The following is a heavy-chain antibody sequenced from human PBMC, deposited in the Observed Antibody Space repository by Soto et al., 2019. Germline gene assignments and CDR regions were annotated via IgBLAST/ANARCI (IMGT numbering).Heavy chain of an antibody. CDR3: ARDPGGTDFAEWTYYFDY. J-gene: IGHJ4*02. CDR2: ISYDGSNK. CDR1: GFTFSSYA. Sequence: QVQLVESGGGVVQPGRSLRLSCAASGFTFSSYAMHWVGQAPGKGLEWVAVISYDGSNKYYADSVKGRFTISRDNSKNTLYLQMNSLRAEDTAVYYCARDPGGTDFAEWTYYFDYWGQGTLVTVSS. V-gene: IGHV3-30-3*01. D-gene: IGHD3-3*01.